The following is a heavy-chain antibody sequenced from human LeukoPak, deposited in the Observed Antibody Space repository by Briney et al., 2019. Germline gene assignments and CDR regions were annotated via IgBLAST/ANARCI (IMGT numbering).Heavy chain of an antibody. CDR3: ARARDYGSGKANAFDI. CDR1: GXTFSSYG. CDR2: IRGSGGTT. Sequence: GGSLRLSCTASGXTFSSYGMCWVRQAPGKGLEWVSAIRGSGGTTYYADSVKGRFTISRDNAENSLYLQMNSLRAEDTAVYYCARARDYGSGKANAFDIWGQGTMVTVSS. D-gene: IGHD3-10*01. J-gene: IGHJ3*02. V-gene: IGHV3-23*01.